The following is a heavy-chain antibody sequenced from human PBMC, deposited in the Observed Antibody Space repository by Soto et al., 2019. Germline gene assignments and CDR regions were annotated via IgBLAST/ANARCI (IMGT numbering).Heavy chain of an antibody. D-gene: IGHD2-15*01. CDR3: ARDKVVAATDNWFDP. V-gene: IGHV3-21*01. CDR1: GFTFSSYS. J-gene: IGHJ5*02. CDR2: ISSSSSYI. Sequence: SLRLSCAASGFTFSSYSMNWVRQAPGKGLEWVSSISSSSSYIYYADSVKGRFTISRDNAKNSLYLQMNSLRAEDTAVYYCARDKVVAATDNWFDPWGQGTLVTVSS.